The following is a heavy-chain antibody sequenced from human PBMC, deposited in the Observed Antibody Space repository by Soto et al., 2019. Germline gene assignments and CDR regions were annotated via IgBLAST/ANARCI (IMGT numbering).Heavy chain of an antibody. CDR3: AGRTDTLAKHYYYGMDV. V-gene: IGHV1-69*12. Sequence: QVQLVQSGAEVKKPGSSVKVSCKASGGTFSSYAISWVRQAPGQGLEWIGGIIPIFGTANYAQKFQGRVTITADEATSTAYMELSSLRSEDTAVYYCAGRTDTLAKHYYYGMDVWGQGTTVTVSS. J-gene: IGHJ6*02. D-gene: IGHD5-18*01. CDR1: GGTFSSYA. CDR2: IIPIFGTA.